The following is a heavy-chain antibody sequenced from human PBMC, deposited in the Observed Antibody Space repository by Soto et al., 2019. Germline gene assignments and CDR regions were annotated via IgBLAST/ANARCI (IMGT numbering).Heavy chain of an antibody. CDR3: GRAGTMVRAIYYYYGMDV. J-gene: IGHJ6*02. CDR1: GGSISSYY. Sequence: PSETLSLTCTVSGGSISSYYWSWIRQPPGQGLEWLGYIYYTGSTNYNPSLKRRVTISVDTSQNQFSLKLSSVTATATPAYDCGRAGTMVRAIYYYYGMDVWGQLTRV. V-gene: IGHV4-59*01. D-gene: IGHD3-10*01. CDR2: IYYTGST.